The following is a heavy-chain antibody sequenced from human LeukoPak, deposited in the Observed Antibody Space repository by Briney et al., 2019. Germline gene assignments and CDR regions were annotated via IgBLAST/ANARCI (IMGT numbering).Heavy chain of an antibody. J-gene: IGHJ5*02. CDR1: GGSISSSSSY. V-gene: IGHV4-39*07. CDR3: AKGAGGFSYYNWFDP. CDR2: IYYSGST. D-gene: IGHD5-18*01. Sequence: PSETLSLTCTVSGGSISSSSSYWGWIRQPPGKGLEWIGSIYYSGSTYYSPSLESRVTISVDTFKNQFSLKLASVTAADTAIYYCAKGAGGFSYYNWFDPWGQGTLVTVSS.